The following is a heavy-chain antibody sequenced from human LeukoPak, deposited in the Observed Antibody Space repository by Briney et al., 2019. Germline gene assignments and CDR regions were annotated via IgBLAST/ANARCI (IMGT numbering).Heavy chain of an antibody. CDR3: ATDHLFWELSH. CDR2: FDPEDGET. D-gene: IGHD1-26*01. V-gene: IGHV1-24*01. CDR1: GTTLTESS. Sequence: ASVKVSCKVSGTTLTESSMHWVRQTPGKGLEWMGGFDPEDGETIYAQKFQGRVTMTEDTSTDTAYMELSSLRSEDTAVYYCATDHLFWELSHWGQGTLVTVSS. J-gene: IGHJ4*02.